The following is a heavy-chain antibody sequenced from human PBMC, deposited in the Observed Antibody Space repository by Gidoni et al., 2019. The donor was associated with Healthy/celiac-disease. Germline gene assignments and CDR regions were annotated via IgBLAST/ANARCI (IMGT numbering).Heavy chain of an antibody. D-gene: IGHD1-1*01. CDR1: GGSLSSSSYY. Sequence: QLQLQESGPGLVKPSETLSLTCTVSGGSLSSSSYYWGWIRQPPGTGLEWIGSIYYSGGTYYNPSLKSRVTISVDTSKNQFSLKLSSVTAADTAVYYCARHERYDNWFDPWGQGTLVTVSS. CDR3: ARHERYDNWFDP. V-gene: IGHV4-39*01. J-gene: IGHJ5*02. CDR2: IYYSGGT.